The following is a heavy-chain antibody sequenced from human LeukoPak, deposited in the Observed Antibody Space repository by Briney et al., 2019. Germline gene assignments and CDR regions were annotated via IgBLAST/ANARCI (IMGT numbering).Heavy chain of an antibody. D-gene: IGHD4-17*01. CDR1: GGSFSAYY. V-gene: IGHV4-59*08. CDR2: VYFTGTT. CDR3: ARIDGDLLDS. Sequence: SETPSLTCSVSGGSFSAYYWLWIRHPPGRALEFIGYVYFTGTTNYNPSLQSRVTISIDTSKCQFSLKLRSVTAADTAVYFCARIDGDLLDSWGQGTLVAVSS. J-gene: IGHJ4*02.